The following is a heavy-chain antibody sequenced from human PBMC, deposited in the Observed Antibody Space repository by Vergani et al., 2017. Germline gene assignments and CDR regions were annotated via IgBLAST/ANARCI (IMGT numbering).Heavy chain of an antibody. J-gene: IGHJ4*02. CDR3: AKGGHWNYDSDY. CDR2: ISDDGSNK. V-gene: IGHV3-30*18. D-gene: IGHD1-7*01. CDR1: GFTFSSYG. Sequence: QVQLVESGGGVVQPGRSLRLSCAVSGFTFSSYGMHWVRQAPGKGLEWVAVISDDGSNKFYTDSVKGRFSISRDNSKNTLYLKMNSLRAEDTAVYYCAKGGHWNYDSDYWGQGTLVTVSS.